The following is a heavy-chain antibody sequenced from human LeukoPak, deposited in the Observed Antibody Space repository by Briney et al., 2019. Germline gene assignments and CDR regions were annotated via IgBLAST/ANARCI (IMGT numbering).Heavy chain of an antibody. Sequence: GGSLRLSCAASGFTFSSYSMNWVRQAPGKGLEWVSSISCTSSSIYYADSVKGRFTISRDNAKNSLYLQMNSLGAEDTAVYYCARDPNIYYGSGSYFDYWGQGTLVTVSS. D-gene: IGHD3-10*01. CDR3: ARDPNIYYGSGSYFDY. J-gene: IGHJ4*02. V-gene: IGHV3-21*01. CDR2: ISCTSSSI. CDR1: GFTFSSYS.